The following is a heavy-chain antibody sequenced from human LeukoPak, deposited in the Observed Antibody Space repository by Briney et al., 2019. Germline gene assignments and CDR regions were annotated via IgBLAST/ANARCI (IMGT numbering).Heavy chain of an antibody. J-gene: IGHJ6*02. Sequence: LPGGSLRLSCAASGFTFSSYGMHWVRQAPGKGLEWVAVISYDGSNKYYADSVKGRFTISRDNSKNTLYLQMNSLRAEDTAVYYCAGSSPSLGYYGMDVWGQGTTVTVSS. D-gene: IGHD6-6*01. V-gene: IGHV3-30*03. CDR1: GFTFSSYG. CDR3: AGSSPSLGYYGMDV. CDR2: ISYDGSNK.